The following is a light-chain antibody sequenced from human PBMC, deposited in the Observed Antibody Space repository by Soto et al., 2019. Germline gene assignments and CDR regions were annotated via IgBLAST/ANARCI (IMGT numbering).Light chain of an antibody. CDR3: QSSDSSLSVYV. CDR2: GNS. Sequence: QSVLTQPPSVSGAPGQRVTISCTGSSSNIGAGYDVHWYQQLPGTAPKLLIYGNSNRPSGVPDRFSGSKSGTSASLAITGLQAEDEADYYCQSSDSSLSVYVFGTGTRSRS. CDR1: SSNIGAGYD. V-gene: IGLV1-40*01. J-gene: IGLJ1*01.